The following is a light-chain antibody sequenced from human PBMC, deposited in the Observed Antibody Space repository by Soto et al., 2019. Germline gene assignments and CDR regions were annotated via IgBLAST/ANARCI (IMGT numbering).Light chain of an antibody. V-gene: IGLV2-23*01. J-gene: IGLJ1*01. CDR1: SSDVGSYNL. CDR2: EGS. Sequence: QSALTQPASVSGSPGQSITISCTGTSSDVGSYNLVSWYQQHPGKAPKLMIYEGSKRTSGVSNRFSGSKSGNTASLTTSGLQAEDEADYYCCSYAGSSTYVFGTGTKLTVL. CDR3: CSYAGSSTYV.